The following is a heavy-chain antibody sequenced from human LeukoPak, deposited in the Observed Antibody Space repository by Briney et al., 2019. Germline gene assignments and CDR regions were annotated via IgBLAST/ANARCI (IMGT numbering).Heavy chain of an antibody. CDR1: GFSFSSFA. V-gene: IGHV3-30-3*01. CDR3: AKDGSSGYYPYAFDI. Sequence: GGSLRLSCAASGFSFSSFAMHWVRQAPGKGLEWVAVVSYDGNNKYYADSVKGRFTISRDNSKNTLYLQMNSLRAEDTAVYYCAKDGSSGYYPYAFDIWGQGTKVTVSS. CDR2: VSYDGNNK. D-gene: IGHD3-22*01. J-gene: IGHJ3*02.